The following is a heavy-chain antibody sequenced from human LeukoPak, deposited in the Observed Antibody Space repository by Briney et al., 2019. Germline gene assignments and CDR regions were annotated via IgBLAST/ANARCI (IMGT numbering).Heavy chain of an antibody. CDR2: IYTSGST. Sequence: TTSETLSLTCTVSGGSISSYYWSWIRQPAGKGLEWIGRIYTSGSTNYNPSLKSRVTMSVDTSKNQFSLKLSSVTAADTAVYYCARGRVPAATNYYYYYMDVWGQGTMVTVSS. J-gene: IGHJ6*03. V-gene: IGHV4-4*07. D-gene: IGHD2-2*01. CDR3: ARGRVPAATNYYYYYMDV. CDR1: GGSISSYY.